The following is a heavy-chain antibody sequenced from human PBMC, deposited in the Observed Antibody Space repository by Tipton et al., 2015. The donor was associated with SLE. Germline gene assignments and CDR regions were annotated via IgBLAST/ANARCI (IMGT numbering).Heavy chain of an antibody. V-gene: IGHV4-59*12. Sequence: TLSLTCSVSGGSISTYFWSWVRQPPGKGLEWIGPIYYSGRTNYNPSHKSRVTISVDTSKNQFSLQMSSVTAADTAVYYCARRAQSEYDSSFRRWGQGTLVTVSS. J-gene: IGHJ1*01. D-gene: IGHD3-3*01. CDR2: IYYSGRT. CDR1: GGSISTYF. CDR3: ARRAQSEYDSSFRR.